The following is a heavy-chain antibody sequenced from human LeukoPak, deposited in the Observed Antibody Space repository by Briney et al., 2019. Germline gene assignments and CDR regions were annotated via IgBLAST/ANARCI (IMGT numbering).Heavy chain of an antibody. CDR1: RFTFSSYS. CDR3: ARLEYNAFDI. Sequence: GSLRLSCAASRFTFSSYSMNWVRQAPGKGLEWVSSISSSSSYIYYADSVKGRFTISRDNAKNSLYLQMNSLRAEDTALYYCARLEYNAFDIWGQGTMVTVSS. V-gene: IGHV3-21*04. J-gene: IGHJ3*02. CDR2: ISSSSSYI. D-gene: IGHD2/OR15-2a*01.